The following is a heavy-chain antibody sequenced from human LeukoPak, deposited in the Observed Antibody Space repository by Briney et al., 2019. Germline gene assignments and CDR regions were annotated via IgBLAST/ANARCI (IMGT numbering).Heavy chain of an antibody. J-gene: IGHJ3*02. CDR2: IYHSGST. CDR1: GGSISSYY. D-gene: IGHD1-7*01. CDR3: ARDSEWYNWNYRHDAFDI. V-gene: IGHV4-59*12. Sequence: PSETLSLTCTVSGGSISSYYWSWIRQPPGKGLEWIGYIYHSGSTYYNPSLKSRVTISVDRSKNQFSLKLSSVTAADTAVYYCARDSEWYNWNYRHDAFDIWGQGTMVTVSS.